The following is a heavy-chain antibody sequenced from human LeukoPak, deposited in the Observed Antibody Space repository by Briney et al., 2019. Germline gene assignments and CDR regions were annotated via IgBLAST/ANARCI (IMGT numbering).Heavy chain of an antibody. CDR2: IRSKAYGGTT. V-gene: IGHV3-49*03. D-gene: IGHD6-19*01. CDR1: GFTFGDYA. CDR3: TRDIIIAVAGTVAPWYFDL. Sequence: PGGSLRLSCTASGFTFGDYAMSWFRQAPGKGLEWVGFIRSKAYGGTTEYAASVKGRFTISRDDSKSIAYLQMNSLKTEDTAVYYCTRDIIIAVAGTVAPWYFDLWGRGTLVTVSS. J-gene: IGHJ2*01.